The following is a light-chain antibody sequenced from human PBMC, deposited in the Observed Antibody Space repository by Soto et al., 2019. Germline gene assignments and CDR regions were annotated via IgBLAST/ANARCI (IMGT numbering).Light chain of an antibody. V-gene: IGKV1-39*01. J-gene: IGKJ2*01. CDR2: AVS. CDR3: QQSYSTPYT. Sequence: EIQMTQSPSSLSASVGDRVTITCRASQTMSNFLHSYQQKPRKAPKVLIYAVSNLTSGVPARFSGSGSGTDFTLTISSLQPEDFAIYYCQQSYSTPYTFGQGTKVEIK. CDR1: QTMSNF.